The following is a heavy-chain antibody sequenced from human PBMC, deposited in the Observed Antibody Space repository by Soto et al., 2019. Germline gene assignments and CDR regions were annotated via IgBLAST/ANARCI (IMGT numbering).Heavy chain of an antibody. D-gene: IGHD6-19*01. Sequence: PGGSLRLSCAASGFTFSSYGMHWVRQAPGKGLDWVAVIWYDGSNKYYADSVKGRFTISRDNSKNTLYLQMNSLRAEDTAVYYCAKGVPGIAVAGTGYFQHWGQGTLVTVSS. CDR1: GFTFSSYG. J-gene: IGHJ1*01. CDR2: IWYDGSNK. V-gene: IGHV3-33*06. CDR3: AKGVPGIAVAGTGYFQH.